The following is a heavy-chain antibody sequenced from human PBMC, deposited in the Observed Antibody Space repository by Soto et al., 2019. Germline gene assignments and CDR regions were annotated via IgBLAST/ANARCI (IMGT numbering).Heavy chain of an antibody. CDR2: ISYRGST. CDR3: ARRIAAAGTSNYYGLDV. Sequence: KPSETLSLTCTVSGGSISSYYWSWIRQPPGKGLEWIGYISYRGSTNYSPSLKSRVSISADTSKHQFSLKLSSVTAADTAVYYCARRIAAAGTSNYYGLDVWGQGTTVTVSS. CDR1: GGSISSYY. J-gene: IGHJ6*02. D-gene: IGHD6-13*01. V-gene: IGHV4-59*01.